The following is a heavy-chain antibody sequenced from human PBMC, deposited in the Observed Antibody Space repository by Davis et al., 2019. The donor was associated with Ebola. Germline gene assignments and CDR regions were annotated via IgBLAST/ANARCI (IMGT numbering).Heavy chain of an antibody. V-gene: IGHV1-69*13. D-gene: IGHD3-3*01. J-gene: IGHJ4*02. CDR3: ARAYDFWSGYPLFDS. Sequence: SVKVSCKASGYTFTNYGITWVRQAPGQGLEWMGGIIPIFGTTNYAQKFQGRVTITADESTSTAYMELSSLRSEDTAVYYCARAYDFWSGYPLFDSWGQGTLVTVSS. CDR2: IIPIFGTT. CDR1: GYTFTNYG.